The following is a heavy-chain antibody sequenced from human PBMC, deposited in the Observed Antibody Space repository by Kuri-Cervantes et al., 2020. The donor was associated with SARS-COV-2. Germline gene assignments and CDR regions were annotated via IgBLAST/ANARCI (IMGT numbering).Heavy chain of an antibody. J-gene: IGHJ4*02. CDR2: IIPILGTA. Sequence: SVKVSCKASGGTFSSYAISWVRQAPGQGLEWMGGIIPILGTANYAQKFQGRVTITADESTSTAYMELSSLRSEDTAVYYCARGAEYYDFWSGYYGGYFDYWGQGTLVTVSS. V-gene: IGHV1-69*13. D-gene: IGHD3-3*01. CDR1: GGTFSSYA. CDR3: ARGAEYYDFWSGYYGGYFDY.